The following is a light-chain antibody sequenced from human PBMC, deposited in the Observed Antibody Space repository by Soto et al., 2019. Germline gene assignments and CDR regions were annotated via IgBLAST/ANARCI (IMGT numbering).Light chain of an antibody. CDR1: SSDVGGYNY. CDR3: CSFAGGNYV. J-gene: IGLJ1*01. CDR2: DVS. Sequence: ALTQPRSVSGSPGQTVTISCTGTSSDVGGYNYVSWYQQHPGKAPKLMIYDVSKRPSGVPDRFSGSKSGNTASLTISGLQAEDEADYYCCSFAGGNYVFGTGTKLTVL. V-gene: IGLV2-11*01.